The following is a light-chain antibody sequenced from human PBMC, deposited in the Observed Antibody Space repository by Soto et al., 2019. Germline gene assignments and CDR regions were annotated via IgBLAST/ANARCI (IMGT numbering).Light chain of an antibody. CDR1: LTISDNY. V-gene: IGKV3-20*01. CDR3: QQYGSSAPIT. Sequence: EIVMTQSPATLSVSPGERTTLSCRASLTISDNYLAWYQQKAGQAPRLLIYGASIRATGIPDRFSGSGSGTDFTLTISRLEPEDFALYFCQQYGSSAPITFGQGTRLEN. J-gene: IGKJ5*01. CDR2: GAS.